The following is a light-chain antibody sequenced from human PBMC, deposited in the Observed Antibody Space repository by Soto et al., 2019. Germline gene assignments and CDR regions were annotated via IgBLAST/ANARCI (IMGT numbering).Light chain of an antibody. J-gene: IGKJ1*01. Sequence: DIQMTQSPSTLSGSVGDRVTITCRASQTVSSWLAWYQQKPGKAPKLLIYGASTLTSGIPARFSGSGSGTEFTLTISSLQPDDFATYYCQHYNSYSAAFGQGTKVDIK. CDR3: QHYNSYSAA. CDR1: QTVSSW. CDR2: GAS. V-gene: IGKV1-5*03.